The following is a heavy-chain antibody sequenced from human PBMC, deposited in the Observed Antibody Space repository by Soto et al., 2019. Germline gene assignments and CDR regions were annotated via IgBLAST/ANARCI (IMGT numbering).Heavy chain of an antibody. V-gene: IGHV3-23*01. D-gene: IGHD6-19*01. CDR1: RFTFTIYA. Sequence: PGGSLRLSCAASRFTFTIYAMSWVRQAPGKGLEWVSAISGGGGDTYYTDSVKGRFTISRDNSKNTLYLQMKSLRAEDTAVYYCAKAGGGWYLDHYYMDVWGKGTTVTVSS. J-gene: IGHJ6*03. CDR2: ISGGGGDT. CDR3: AKAGGGWYLDHYYMDV.